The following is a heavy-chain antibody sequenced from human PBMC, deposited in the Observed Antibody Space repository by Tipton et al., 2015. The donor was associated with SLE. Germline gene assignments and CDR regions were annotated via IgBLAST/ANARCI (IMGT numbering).Heavy chain of an antibody. Sequence: TLSLTCAISGDSVSSNSDAWNWIRQPPSRGLEWLGRTYYRSKWYNDYAVTVKSRITINPDTYKNQFSLQLNSVTPEDTAVYYCARGLECIWDDAFDVWGQATMVSVSA. CDR1: GDSVSSNSDA. J-gene: IGHJ3*01. CDR2: TYYRSKWYN. V-gene: IGHV6-1*01. D-gene: IGHD3-16*01. CDR3: ARGLECIWDDAFDV.